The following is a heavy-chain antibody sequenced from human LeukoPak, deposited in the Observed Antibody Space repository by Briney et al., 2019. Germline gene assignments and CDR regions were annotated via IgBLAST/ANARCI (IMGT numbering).Heavy chain of an antibody. CDR1: GFTFSSYW. V-gene: IGHV3-49*04. CDR2: IRSKAYGETA. J-gene: IGHJ4*02. Sequence: GGSLRLSCAASGFTFSSYWMHWVRQAPGKGLEWVGFIRSKAYGETADYAASVKGRFTISRDDSKAIAYLQMNSLKTEDTAVYHCTRDRGAYNLYGYWGQGTLVTVSS. D-gene: IGHD1-1*01. CDR3: TRDRGAYNLYGY.